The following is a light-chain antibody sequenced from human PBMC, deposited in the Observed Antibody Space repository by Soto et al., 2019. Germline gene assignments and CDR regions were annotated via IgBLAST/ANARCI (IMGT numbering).Light chain of an antibody. J-gene: IGKJ1*01. CDR3: QQSHSTPRP. Sequence: DIQMTQSPSSLSASVGDRVTITCRASQSISSNLNWYQQKPGRAPELLIYAASSLHSGVPSRFSGSASGTDFTLTIRSLQPEDSATYYCQQSHSTPRPFGQGTKVEIK. CDR2: AAS. V-gene: IGKV1-39*01. CDR1: QSISSN.